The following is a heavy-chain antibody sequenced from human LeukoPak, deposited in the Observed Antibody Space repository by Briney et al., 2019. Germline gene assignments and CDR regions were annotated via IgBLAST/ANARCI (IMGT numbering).Heavy chain of an antibody. CDR1: GGTFSRYA. J-gene: IGHJ4*02. V-gene: IGHV1-69*04. CDR3: ATKGGSYCSGGSCYDY. D-gene: IGHD2-15*01. Sequence: ASVKVSCKASGGTFSRYAISWVRQAPGQGLEWVGRIIPILGIANYAQKFQGRVTITADKSTSTAYMELSSLRSEDTAVYYCATKGGSYCSGGSCYDYWGQGTLVTVSS. CDR2: IIPILGIA.